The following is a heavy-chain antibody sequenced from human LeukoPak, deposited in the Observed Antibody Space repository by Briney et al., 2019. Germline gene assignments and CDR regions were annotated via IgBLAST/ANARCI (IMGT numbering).Heavy chain of an antibody. CDR3: ARVRFGSGSYPSYFDY. J-gene: IGHJ4*02. CDR1: GYTFTSYD. D-gene: IGHD3-10*01. CDR2: MNPNSGNT. V-gene: IGHV1-8*03. Sequence: ASVTVSCKASGYTFTSYDINWVRQATGQGLEWMGWMNPNSGNTGYAQKFQGRVTISRHTSISTAYMELNSLTSEDTAAYYCARVRFGSGSYPSYFDYWGQGALVTVSS.